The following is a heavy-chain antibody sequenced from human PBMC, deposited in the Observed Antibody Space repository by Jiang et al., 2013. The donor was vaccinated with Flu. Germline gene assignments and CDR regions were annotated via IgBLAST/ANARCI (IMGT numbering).Heavy chain of an antibody. D-gene: IGHD1-26*01. J-gene: IGHJ4*01. CDR2: TYYRSKWYN. CDR3: ARDRWHSGSYYDTGFDY. V-gene: IGHV6-1*01. CDR1: GDSVSSNSAA. Sequence: GPGLVKPSQTLSLTCAISGDSVSSNSAAWNWIRQSPSRGLEWLGRTYYRSKWYNDYAVSVKGRITIDPDTSKNQFSLQLNSVTPEDTAMYYCARDRWHSGSYYDTGFDYWGHGTLVTVS.